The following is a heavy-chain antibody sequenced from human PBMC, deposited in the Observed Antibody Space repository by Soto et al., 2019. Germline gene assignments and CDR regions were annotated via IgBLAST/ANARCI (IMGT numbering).Heavy chain of an antibody. J-gene: IGHJ4*02. CDR3: ASSYGSGYRAFDY. V-gene: IGHV1-69*02. Sequence: QVQLVQSGAEVKRPGSSVKVSCKASGDTFNFYSINWVRQAPGVGLEWVGRVNPILSLSTYAQRSQGRVTMTADKSTSTAYRELRSLRSEDRAIYYCASSYGSGYRAFDYWGQGALVTVSS. CDR2: VNPILSLS. D-gene: IGHD3-10*01. CDR1: GDTFNFYS.